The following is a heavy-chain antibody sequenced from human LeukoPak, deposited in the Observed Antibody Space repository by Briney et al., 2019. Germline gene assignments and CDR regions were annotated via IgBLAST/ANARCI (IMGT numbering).Heavy chain of an antibody. D-gene: IGHD3-10*01. Sequence: GESLKISCKGSGYSFTSYWIGWVRQMPGKGLEWMGIIYPGDSDTRYSPSFQGQVTISADKSISTAYLHWSSLKASDTAMYYCARHAGTMVRGVTPNDYWGQGTLVTVSS. CDR3: ARHAGTMVRGVTPNDY. CDR1: GYSFTSYW. J-gene: IGHJ4*02. V-gene: IGHV5-51*01. CDR2: IYPGDSDT.